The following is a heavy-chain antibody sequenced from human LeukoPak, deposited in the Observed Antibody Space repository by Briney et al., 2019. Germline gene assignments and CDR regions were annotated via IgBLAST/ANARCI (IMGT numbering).Heavy chain of an antibody. CDR2: INPNSGGT. V-gene: IGHV1-2*02. CDR3: ARDPLRFSYYYYMDV. D-gene: IGHD3-3*01. CDR1: GYTFTGYY. Sequence: ASVKVSCKASGYTFTGYYMHWVRQAPRRGLEWMGWINPNSGGTNYAQKFQGRVTMTRDTSISTAYMELSRLRSDDTAVYYCARDPLRFSYYYYMDVWGKGTTVTVSS. J-gene: IGHJ6*03.